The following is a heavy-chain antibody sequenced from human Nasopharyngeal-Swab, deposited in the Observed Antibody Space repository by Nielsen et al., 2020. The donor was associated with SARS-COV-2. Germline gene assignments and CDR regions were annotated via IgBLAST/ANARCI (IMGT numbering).Heavy chain of an antibody. D-gene: IGHD3-22*01. Sequence: SETLSLTCTVSGGSVTTSDYYRGWIRQPPGEGLEWIGSLLSSGSSYSNPSLKSRVSISVDTSKNQFSLKLTSVTAADTAVYYCVRRSDLFDSRGYSLGQGTLVTVSS. CDR3: VRRSDLFDSRGYS. J-gene: IGHJ5*02. V-gene: IGHV4-39*01. CDR1: GGSVTTSDYY. CDR2: LLSSGSS.